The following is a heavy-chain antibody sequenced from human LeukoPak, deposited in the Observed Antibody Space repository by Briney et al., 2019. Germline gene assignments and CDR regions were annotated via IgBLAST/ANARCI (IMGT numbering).Heavy chain of an antibody. Sequence: ASVKVSCKASGYTFTSYAMNWVRQAPGQGLEWMGWINTNTGNPTYAQGFTGRFVFSLDTSVSTAYLQISSLKAEDTAVYYCARAKLVGATPIGNHWGQGTLVTVSS. CDR2: INTNTGNP. D-gene: IGHD1-26*01. CDR3: ARAKLVGATPIGNH. CDR1: GYTFTSYA. J-gene: IGHJ5*02. V-gene: IGHV7-4-1*02.